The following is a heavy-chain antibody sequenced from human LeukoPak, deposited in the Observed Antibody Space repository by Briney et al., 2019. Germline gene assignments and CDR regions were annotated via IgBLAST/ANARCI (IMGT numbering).Heavy chain of an antibody. CDR1: GFTFSDYY. J-gene: IGHJ4*02. D-gene: IGHD3-22*01. Sequence: GGSLRLSCVASGFTFSDYYMSWIRQAPGKGLEWVSYISSSGNTIYYADSVKGRFTISRDNAKNSLYLQMNSLRAEDTAVYYCARSADRSGYFREITLYYFDYWGQGTLVTVSS. CDR3: ARSADRSGYFREITLYYFDY. V-gene: IGHV3-11*01. CDR2: ISSSGNTI.